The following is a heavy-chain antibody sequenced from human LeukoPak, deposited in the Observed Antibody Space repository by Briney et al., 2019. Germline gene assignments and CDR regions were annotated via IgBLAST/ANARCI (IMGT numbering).Heavy chain of an antibody. CDR1: GFIFSDHY. CDR3: VRGHNSFDL. D-gene: IGHD1-20*01. J-gene: IGHJ3*01. CDR2: SRIKTDGYIT. V-gene: IGHV3-72*01. Sequence: GGSLRLSCAVSGFIFSDHYLDWVRQPPERGLEWVGRSRIKTDGYITQYAASVTGRFTISRDESKNSLYLHMNSLRSEDTAVYFCVRGHNSFDLWGQGTMVTVSS.